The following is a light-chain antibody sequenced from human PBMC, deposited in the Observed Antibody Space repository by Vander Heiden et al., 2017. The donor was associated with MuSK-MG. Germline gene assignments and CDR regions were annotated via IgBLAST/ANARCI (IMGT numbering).Light chain of an antibody. CDR2: EVS. CDR1: SSDVGGYNY. J-gene: IGLJ1*01. Sequence: QSALTQPASVYGSPGQSITIPCTGTSSDVGGYNYVSWYQQHPGKAPKLMIYEVSNRPSGVSNRFSGSKSGTTASPTISGLKAEDEADYYCSSYTTSSTRVFGTGTKVTVL. V-gene: IGLV2-14*01. CDR3: SSYTTSSTRV.